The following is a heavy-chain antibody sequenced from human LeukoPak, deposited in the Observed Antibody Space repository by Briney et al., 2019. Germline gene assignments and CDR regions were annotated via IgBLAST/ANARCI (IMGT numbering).Heavy chain of an antibody. CDR2: FDPEDGET. V-gene: IGHV1-24*01. D-gene: IGHD6-13*01. CDR3: ARGSSSWYVEGGNWFDP. J-gene: IGHJ5*02. CDR1: GYTLTELS. Sequence: ASVKVSCRVSGYTLTELSMHWVRQAPGKGLEWVGGFDPEDGETIYALKFQGRVTMTEDTSTDTAYMELSSLRSEDTAVYYCARGSSSWYVEGGNWFDPWGQGTLVTVSS.